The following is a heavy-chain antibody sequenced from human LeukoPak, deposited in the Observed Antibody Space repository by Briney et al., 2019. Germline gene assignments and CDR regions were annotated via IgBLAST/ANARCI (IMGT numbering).Heavy chain of an antibody. CDR2: VSSSGNTI. J-gene: IGHJ4*02. V-gene: IGHV3-11*01. D-gene: IGHD3-22*01. CDR3: ARLGSGYSLDY. Sequence: PGGSLRLSCAASRFTFSDYYMSWIRQAPGKGLEWISYVSSSGNTIYYADSVKGRFTISRDNAKISLYLQMNSLRAEDTAVYYCARLGSGYSLDYWGQGTLVTVSS. CDR1: RFTFSDYY.